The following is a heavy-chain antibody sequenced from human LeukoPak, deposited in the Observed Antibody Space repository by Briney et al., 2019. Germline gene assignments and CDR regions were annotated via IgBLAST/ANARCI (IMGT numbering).Heavy chain of an antibody. V-gene: IGHV1-46*01. D-gene: IGHD3-10*01. CDR1: GYTFTSYY. CDR3: ARDQGATYYYGSGSLDY. Sequence: ASVKVSCKASGYTFTSYYMHWVRQAPGQGLEWMGIINPSGGSTSYAQKFQGRVTMTRDTSTSTVYMELSSLRSEDTAVYYCARDQGATYYYGSGSLDYWGQGTLVTVSS. J-gene: IGHJ4*02. CDR2: INPSGGST.